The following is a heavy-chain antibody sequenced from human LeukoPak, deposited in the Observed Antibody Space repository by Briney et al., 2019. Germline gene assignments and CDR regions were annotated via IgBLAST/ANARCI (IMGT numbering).Heavy chain of an antibody. CDR3: ARGTSSGWSYFDY. D-gene: IGHD6-19*01. CDR2: ISSSSSYI. CDR1: GFTFSSYS. J-gene: IGHJ4*02. Sequence: PGGSLRLSCAASGFTFSSYSMNWVRQAPGKGLEWVSSISSSSSYIYYADSVKGRFTISRDNAKNSLYLQMNSLGAEDMAVYYCARGTSSGWSYFDYWGQGTLVTVSS. V-gene: IGHV3-21*01.